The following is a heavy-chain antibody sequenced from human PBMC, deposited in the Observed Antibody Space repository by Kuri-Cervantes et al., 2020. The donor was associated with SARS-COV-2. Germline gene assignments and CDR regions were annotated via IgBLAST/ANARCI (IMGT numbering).Heavy chain of an antibody. D-gene: IGHD5-18*01. CDR2: ISYDGSNK. V-gene: IGHV3-30*03. Sequence: GESLKISCAASGFTFSSYSMNWVRQAPGKGLEWVAVISYDGSNKYYADSVKGRFTISRDNSKNTLYLQMNSLRAEDTAVYYCARDRGYSYGFDYWGQGTLVTVSS. CDR1: GFTFSSYS. J-gene: IGHJ4*02. CDR3: ARDRGYSYGFDY.